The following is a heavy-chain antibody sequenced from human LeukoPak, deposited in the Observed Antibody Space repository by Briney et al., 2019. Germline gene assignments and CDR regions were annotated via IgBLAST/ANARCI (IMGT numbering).Heavy chain of an antibody. D-gene: IGHD3-10*01. CDR1: GGSISSYY. Sequence: SETLSLTCTVSGGSISSYYWSWIRQPPGKGLEWIGYIYYSGSTNYNPSLKSRVTISVDTSKNQFSLKLSSVTAADTAVYYCASYRRGTHRYYGMDVWGQGTTVTVAS. CDR2: IYYSGST. J-gene: IGHJ6*02. V-gene: IGHV4-59*12. CDR3: ASYRRGTHRYYGMDV.